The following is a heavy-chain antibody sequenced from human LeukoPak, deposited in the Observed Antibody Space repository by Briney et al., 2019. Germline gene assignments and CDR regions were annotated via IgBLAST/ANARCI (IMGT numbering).Heavy chain of an antibody. CDR2: INAGHGNT. CDR1: GYTFTSYA. D-gene: IGHD1-14*01. CDR3: ARGAGFAEPLPEY. V-gene: IGHV1-3*01. J-gene: IGHJ4*02. Sequence: ASVKVSCKASGYTFTSYAIQWVRQAPGQRLEWMVWINAGHGNTKYSQKFQGRVTITRDTSASTAYMELSSLRSEDTAVYYCARGAGFAEPLPEYWGQGTLVTVSS.